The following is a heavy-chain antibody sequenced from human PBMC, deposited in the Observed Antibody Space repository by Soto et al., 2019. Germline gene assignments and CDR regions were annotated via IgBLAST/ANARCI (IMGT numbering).Heavy chain of an antibody. CDR3: ARVGTRYCSSTSCYFNWFDP. D-gene: IGHD2-2*01. J-gene: IGHJ5*02. V-gene: IGHV4-34*01. CDR2: INHSGST. Sequence: QVQLQQWGAGLLKPSETLSLTCAVYGGSFSGYYWSWIRQPPGKGLEWIGEINHSGSTNYNPSLKSRVNISVDTSKNQCSLKLSSVTAADTAVYYCARVGTRYCSSTSCYFNWFDPWGQGTLVTVSS. CDR1: GGSFSGYY.